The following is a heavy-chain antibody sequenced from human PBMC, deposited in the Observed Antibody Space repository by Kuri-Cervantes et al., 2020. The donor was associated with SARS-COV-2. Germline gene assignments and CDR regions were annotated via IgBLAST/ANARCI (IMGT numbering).Heavy chain of an antibody. Sequence: SETLSLTCAVYGGSFNGYYWSWIRQPPGKGLEWIGEINDSGSTNYNPSLKSRVTISVDTSKNQFSLKLSSVTAADTAVYYCARALPWDLRGNDAFDIWGQGTMVTVSS. CDR1: GGSFNGYY. CDR3: ARALPWDLRGNDAFDI. J-gene: IGHJ3*02. V-gene: IGHV4-34*01. D-gene: IGHD1-26*01. CDR2: INDSGST.